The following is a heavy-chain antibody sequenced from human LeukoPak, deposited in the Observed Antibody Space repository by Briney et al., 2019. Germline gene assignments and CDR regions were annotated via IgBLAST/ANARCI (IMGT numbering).Heavy chain of an antibody. CDR1: GGSISSSSYY. V-gene: IGHV4-39*06. CDR3: ARIPGQHLFWSGYLGYFDY. CDR2: IYYSGST. D-gene: IGHD3-3*01. Sequence: PSETLSLTCTVSGGSISSSSYYWGWIRQPPGKGLEWIGSIYYSGSTYYNPSLKSRVTISVDTSKNQFPLKLSSVTAADTAVYYCARIPGQHLFWSGYLGYFDYWGQGTLVTVSS. J-gene: IGHJ4*02.